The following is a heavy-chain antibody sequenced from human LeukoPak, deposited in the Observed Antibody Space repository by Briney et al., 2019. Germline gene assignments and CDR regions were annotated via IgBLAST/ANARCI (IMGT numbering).Heavy chain of an antibody. CDR1: GFTFSSYS. CDR3: AVEGYCSGGSCYTNWFDT. D-gene: IGHD2-15*01. J-gene: IGHJ5*02. V-gene: IGHV3-48*02. CDR2: ISSSGTTK. Sequence: GGSLRLSCAASGFTFSSYSMNWVRQAPGKGLEWVSYISSSGTTKYYADSVKGRFTISIDNAKNSLYLQMNSLRDEDTAVYYCAVEGYCSGGSCYTNWFDTWGQGALVTDSS.